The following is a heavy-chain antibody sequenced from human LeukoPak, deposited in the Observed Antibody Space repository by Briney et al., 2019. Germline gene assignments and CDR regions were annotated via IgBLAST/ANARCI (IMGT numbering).Heavy chain of an antibody. CDR1: GYTFTGYY. J-gene: IGHJ6*03. D-gene: IGHD2-15*01. Sequence: ASVKVSCKASGYTFTGYYMHWVRQAPGQGLEWMGWINPNSGGTNYAQKFQDRVTMTRDTSTSTVYMELSSLRSEDTAVYYCAREIGLCSGGSCYSYMDVWGKGTTVTISS. CDR2: INPNSGGT. V-gene: IGHV1-2*02. CDR3: AREIGLCSGGSCYSYMDV.